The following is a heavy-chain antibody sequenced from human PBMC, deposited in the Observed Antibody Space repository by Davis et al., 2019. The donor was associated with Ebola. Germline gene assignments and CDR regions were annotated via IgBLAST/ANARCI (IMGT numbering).Heavy chain of an antibody. CDR2: MNPNSGNT. J-gene: IGHJ3*02. CDR1: GYTFTSYD. D-gene: IGHD3-9*01. CDR3: AARYFDWLGAFDI. V-gene: IGHV1-8*02. Sequence: ASVKVSCKASGYTFTSYDINWVRQATGQGLEWMGWMNPNSGNTGYAQKFQGRVTMTRNTSISTAYMELSSLRSEDTAVYYCAARYFDWLGAFDIWGQGTMVTVSS.